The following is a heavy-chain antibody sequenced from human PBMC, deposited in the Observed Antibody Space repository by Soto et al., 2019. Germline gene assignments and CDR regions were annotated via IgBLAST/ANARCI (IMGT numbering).Heavy chain of an antibody. V-gene: IGHV3-7*01. CDR3: ARDYLADSGAFDI. CDR1: GFTFSSYW. D-gene: IGHD6-13*01. J-gene: IGHJ3*02. Sequence: GGSLRLSCAASGFTFSSYWMSWVRQAPGKGLERGANIKQDGSEKYYVDSVKGRFTISRDNAKNSLYLQMNSLRAEDTAVYYCARDYLADSGAFDIWGQGTMVTVSS. CDR2: IKQDGSEK.